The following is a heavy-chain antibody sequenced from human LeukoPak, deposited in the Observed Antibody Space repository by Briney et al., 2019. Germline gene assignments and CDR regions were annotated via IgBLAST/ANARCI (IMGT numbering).Heavy chain of an antibody. J-gene: IGHJ4*02. D-gene: IGHD2-21*02. Sequence: GASLQISCEGSGYSFINYWICCLRQLPGKGLEGLVIIYPGDYETRYSPSFQGLVTISVDKSINTAYLQWSSLKASDTAMYYCAIPPGYCGNDCSFDHWGQGTLVTVSS. CDR1: GYSFINYW. CDR3: AIPPGYCGNDCSFDH. V-gene: IGHV5-51*01. CDR2: IYPGDYET.